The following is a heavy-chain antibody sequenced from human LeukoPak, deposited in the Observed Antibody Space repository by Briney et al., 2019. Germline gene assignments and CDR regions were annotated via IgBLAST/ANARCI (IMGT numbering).Heavy chain of an antibody. CDR2: ISSSGSTI. CDR3: ASGPPPYYFSF. Sequence: GSLRLSCTASGFTFSDYYMKWVRQAQGQGPEGISYISSSGSTIFYPYSVKSRFTISTDNAKNSVYFQMTSRGAEDTALYYCASGPPPYYFSFWGQGTLVTVSS. CDR1: GFTFSDYY. D-gene: IGHD2/OR15-2a*01. V-gene: IGHV3-11*04. J-gene: IGHJ4*02.